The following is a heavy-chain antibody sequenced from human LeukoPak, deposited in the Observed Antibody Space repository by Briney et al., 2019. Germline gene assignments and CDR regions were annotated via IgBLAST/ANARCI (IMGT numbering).Heavy chain of an antibody. J-gene: IGHJ3*02. V-gene: IGHV1-18*01. D-gene: IGHD4-17*01. CDR1: GGTFSSYA. CDR2: ISAYNGNT. Sequence: ASVKVSCKASGGTFSSYAISWVRQAPGQGLEWMGWISAYNGNTNYAQKLQGRVTMTTDTSTSTAYMELRSLRSDDTAVYYCAGSLRDYGDHEGAFDIWGQGTMVTVSS. CDR3: AGSLRDYGDHEGAFDI.